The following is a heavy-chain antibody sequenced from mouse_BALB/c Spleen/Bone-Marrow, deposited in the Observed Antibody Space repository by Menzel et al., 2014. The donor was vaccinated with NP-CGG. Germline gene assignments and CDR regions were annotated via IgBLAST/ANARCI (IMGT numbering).Heavy chain of an antibody. CDR2: ISNGSSPL. Sequence: EVQLVESGGGLVQPGGSRKLSCAASGFTFSSFGMHWVRQAPEKGLEWVAYISNGSSPLYYADTVKGRFTISRDNPKNTLVLQMTSLRAEDTAMYYCARKGAMITHYYAMDYWGQGTSVTVSS. D-gene: IGHD2-4*01. V-gene: IGHV5-17*02. CDR3: ARKGAMITHYYAMDY. CDR1: GFTFSSFG. J-gene: IGHJ4*01.